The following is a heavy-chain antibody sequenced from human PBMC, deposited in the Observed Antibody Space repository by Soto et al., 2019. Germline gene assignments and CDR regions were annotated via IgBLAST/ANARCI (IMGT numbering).Heavy chain of an antibody. CDR1: GYTFTSYG. Sequence: QVQLVQSGAEVKKPGASVKVSCKASGYTFTSYGISWVRQAPGQGLEWMGWISAYNGNTNYAQKLQGRVTMTTDTITNXDYMELRSLRSDDTAVYYCARDRFLEWFQSPPLGYWGQGTLVTVSS. J-gene: IGHJ4*02. CDR3: ARDRFLEWFQSPPLGY. V-gene: IGHV1-18*01. CDR2: ISAYNGNT. D-gene: IGHD3-3*01.